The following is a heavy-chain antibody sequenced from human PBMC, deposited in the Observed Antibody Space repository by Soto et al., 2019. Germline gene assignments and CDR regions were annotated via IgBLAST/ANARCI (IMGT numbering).Heavy chain of an antibody. CDR1: GLTFSDSA. CDR3: TRTKNELRFYSYTGIDV. J-gene: IGHJ6*02. CDR2: IRSKTNNYAT. V-gene: IGHV3-73*01. D-gene: IGHD5-12*01. Sequence: LRLSCAASGLTFSDSAIHWVRQASGKGLEWVGRIRSKTNNYATTYAASVKGRFTISRDDSKNTAYLQMNSLKTEDTAVYYCTRTKNELRFYSYTGIDVWGQGTTVTVSS.